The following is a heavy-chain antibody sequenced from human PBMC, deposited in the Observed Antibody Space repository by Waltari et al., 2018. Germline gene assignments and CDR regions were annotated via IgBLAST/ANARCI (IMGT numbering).Heavy chain of an antibody. CDR3: ARDGQEDSSSGFKAPSDS. J-gene: IGHJ4*02. Sequence: QVHLVQSGAEVKRSGASVKVSCKASGYLFIAHYIHWVRQAPGQGVEWIGWINPENGDTNYAQHMQGRVAMTRDTSMNTVNMELTRLRSDDTAIYYCARDGQEDSSSGFKAPSDSWGQGSFVTVSS. D-gene: IGHD3-22*01. CDR1: GYLFIAHY. V-gene: IGHV1-2*02. CDR2: INPENGDT.